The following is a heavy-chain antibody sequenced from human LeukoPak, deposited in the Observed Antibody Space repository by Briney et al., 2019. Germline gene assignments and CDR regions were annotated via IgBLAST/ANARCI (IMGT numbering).Heavy chain of an antibody. D-gene: IGHD2-2*01. J-gene: IGHJ4*02. CDR3: ARNLYCSSASCEDQAIDY. CDR2: INPNSGST. Sequence: GASVKVSCKASGYTFTSYGISWVRQAPGQGLEWMGRINPNSGSTNYAQKFQGRVTMTRDTSISTAYMELSRLRSDDTAVYYCARNLYCSSASCEDQAIDYWGQGTQVTVSS. CDR1: GYTFTSYG. V-gene: IGHV1-2*06.